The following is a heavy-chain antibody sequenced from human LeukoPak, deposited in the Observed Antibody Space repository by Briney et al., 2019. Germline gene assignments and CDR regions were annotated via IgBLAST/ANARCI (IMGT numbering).Heavy chain of an antibody. J-gene: IGHJ4*02. Sequence: GGSLRLSCAASGFTFSSYGMHWVRQAPGKGLEWVSAISGSGGSTYYADSVKGRFTISRDNSKNTLYLQMNSLRAEDTAVYYCAIPPGAEYYPSWGQGTLVTVSS. D-gene: IGHD3-10*01. CDR1: GFTFSSYG. CDR2: ISGSGGST. V-gene: IGHV3-23*01. CDR3: AIPPGAEYYPS.